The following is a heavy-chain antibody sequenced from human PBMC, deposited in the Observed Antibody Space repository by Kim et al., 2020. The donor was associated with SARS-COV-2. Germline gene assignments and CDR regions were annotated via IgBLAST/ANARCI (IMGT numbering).Heavy chain of an antibody. D-gene: IGHD3-22*01. CDR3: AKDNSGSIDY. Sequence: YADTVKGRFTVSRDNAENSLYLQMNNLVVEDTALYYCAKDNSGSIDYWGQGTLVIVSS. V-gene: IGHV3-9*01. J-gene: IGHJ4*02.